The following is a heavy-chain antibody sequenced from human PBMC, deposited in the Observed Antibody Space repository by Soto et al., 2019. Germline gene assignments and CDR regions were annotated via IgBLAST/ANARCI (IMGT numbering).Heavy chain of an antibody. CDR3: ARESFRYRITMILVDAFDI. D-gene: IGHD3-22*01. CDR2: IWYDGSNK. V-gene: IGHV3-33*01. J-gene: IGHJ3*02. CDR1: GFTFSSYG. Sequence: QVQLVESGGGVVQPGRSLRLSCAASGFTFSSYGMHWVRQAPGKVLEWVAVIWYDGSNKYYADYVKGRFTISRDNSRNPLYRQMNSLGAEETAVYYCARESFRYRITMILVDAFDIWGQGTMVTVSS.